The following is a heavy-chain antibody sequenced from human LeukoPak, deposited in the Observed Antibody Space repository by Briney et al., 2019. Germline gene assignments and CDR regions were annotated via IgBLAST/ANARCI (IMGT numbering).Heavy chain of an antibody. CDR3: ARRGPFYDFWSGYKENWFDP. CDR2: IYYSGST. Sequence: SETLSLTCAVYGGSFSGYYWSWIRQPPGEGLEWIGYIYYSGSTNYNPSLKSRVTISVDTSKNQFSLKLSPVTAADTAVYYCARRGPFYDFWSGYKENWFDPWGQGTLVTVSS. V-gene: IGHV4-59*12. D-gene: IGHD3-3*01. J-gene: IGHJ5*02. CDR1: GGSFSGYY.